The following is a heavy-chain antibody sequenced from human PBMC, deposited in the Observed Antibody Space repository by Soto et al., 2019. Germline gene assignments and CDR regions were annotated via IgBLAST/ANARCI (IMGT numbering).Heavy chain of an antibody. D-gene: IGHD1-26*01. CDR3: ARDQLGATGDY. V-gene: IGHV1-18*01. CDR1: GYTLTSYG. CDR2: ISAYNGNR. J-gene: IGHJ4*02. Sequence: ASVKVSCKASGYTLTSYGISWVRQAPGQGLEWMGWISAYNGNRNYAQKVQGRVTMTTNTSTNTAYMELRSLRSDDTAVYYCARDQLGATGDYWGQGTLVTV.